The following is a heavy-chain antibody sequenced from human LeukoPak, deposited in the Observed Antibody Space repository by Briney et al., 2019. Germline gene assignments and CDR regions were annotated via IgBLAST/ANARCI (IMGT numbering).Heavy chain of an antibody. CDR1: GFSFSSYW. CDR3: TRGYAGIDY. Sequence: GGSLRLSCAASGFSFSSYWMHWVRQAPGKGLVWVSRINTDGSSTIYADSVKGRFTISRDNAKNTLYLQMNSLRAEDTAVYYCTRGYAGIDYWGQGTLVTVSS. CDR2: INTDGSST. V-gene: IGHV3-74*01. D-gene: IGHD5-12*01. J-gene: IGHJ4*02.